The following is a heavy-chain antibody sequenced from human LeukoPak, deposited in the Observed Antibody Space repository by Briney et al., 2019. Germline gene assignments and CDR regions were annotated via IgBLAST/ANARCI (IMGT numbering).Heavy chain of an antibody. CDR2: INPSGGST. V-gene: IGHV1-46*01. CDR3: ARARTTSHGMDV. D-gene: IGHD1-26*01. J-gene: IGHJ6*02. Sequence: ASVKVSCKASGYTFTSYYMHWVRQAPGQGLEWMGIINPSGGSTSYAQKFQGRVTMTRDTSTSTVYMELRSLRSDDTAVYYCARARTTSHGMDVWGQGTTVTVSS. CDR1: GYTFTSYY.